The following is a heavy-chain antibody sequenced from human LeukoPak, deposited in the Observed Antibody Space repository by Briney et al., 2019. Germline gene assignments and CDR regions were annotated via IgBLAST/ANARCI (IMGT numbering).Heavy chain of an antibody. D-gene: IGHD2-15*01. CDR3: ARDKGYCSGGSCHRSIDY. CDR2: IYYSGST. V-gene: IGHV4-59*01. CDR1: GGSISSYY. Sequence: SETLSLTCTVSGGSISSYYWSWTRQPPGKGLEWIGYIYYSGSTNYNPSLKSRVTISVDTSKNQFSLKLSSVTAADTAVYYCARDKGYCSGGSCHRSIDYWGQGTLVTVSS. J-gene: IGHJ4*02.